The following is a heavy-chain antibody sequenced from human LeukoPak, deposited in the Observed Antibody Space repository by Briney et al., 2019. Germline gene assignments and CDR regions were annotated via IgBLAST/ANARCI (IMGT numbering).Heavy chain of an antibody. J-gene: IGHJ2*01. V-gene: IGHV3-30*18. CDR1: GFTFCRYA. Sequence: GGSLRLSCVASGFTFCRYAMHWVRQAPGQGLEWVAVISYDGSNKYYADSVKGRFTISRDNSKNTLYLQMNSLRAEDTAVYYCAKNGAIVSHWYSDLWGRGTLVTVSS. D-gene: IGHD1-26*01. CDR3: AKNGAIVSHWYSDL. CDR2: ISYDGSNK.